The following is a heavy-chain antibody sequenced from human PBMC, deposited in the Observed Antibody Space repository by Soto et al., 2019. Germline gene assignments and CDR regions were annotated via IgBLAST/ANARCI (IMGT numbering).Heavy chain of an antibody. CDR1: GGTFSSYA. J-gene: IGHJ6*02. CDR3: AREDIVVVPAAEYYYYYGMDV. Sequence: SVKVSCKASGGTFSSYAISWVRQAPGQGLEWMGGIIPIFGTANYAQKFQGRVTITADESTSTAYMELSSLRSEDTAVYYCAREDIVVVPAAEYYYYYGMDVWGQGTTVTVS. D-gene: IGHD2-2*01. V-gene: IGHV1-69*13. CDR2: IIPIFGTA.